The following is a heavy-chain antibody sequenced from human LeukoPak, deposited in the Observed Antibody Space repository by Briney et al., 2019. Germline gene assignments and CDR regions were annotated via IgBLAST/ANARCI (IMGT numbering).Heavy chain of an antibody. CDR2: IYYSGST. Sequence: SETLSLTFTVSGGSISSSSYYRGWIRQPPGKGLEWIGSIYYSGSTYYNPSLKSRVTISVDTSKNQFSLKLSSVTAADTAVYYCARSARDYAWFDPWGQGTLVTVSS. CDR3: ARSARDYAWFDP. CDR1: GGSISSSSYY. V-gene: IGHV4-39*01. D-gene: IGHD4-17*01. J-gene: IGHJ5*02.